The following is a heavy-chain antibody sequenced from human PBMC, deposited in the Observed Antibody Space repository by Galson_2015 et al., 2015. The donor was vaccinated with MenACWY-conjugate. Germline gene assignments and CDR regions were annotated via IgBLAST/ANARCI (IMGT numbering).Heavy chain of an antibody. D-gene: IGHD6-6*01. CDR1: GFTFSSYG. V-gene: IGHV3-30*18. J-gene: IGHJ4*02. CDR2: ISYGGSNK. Sequence: SLRLSCAASGFTFSSYGMHWVRQAPGKGLEWVAVISYGGSNKYYADSVKGRFTTSRDNSKNTLYLQMNSLRAEDTAVYYCAKESIAATNEYYFDYWGQGTLVTVSS. CDR3: AKESIAATNEYYFDY.